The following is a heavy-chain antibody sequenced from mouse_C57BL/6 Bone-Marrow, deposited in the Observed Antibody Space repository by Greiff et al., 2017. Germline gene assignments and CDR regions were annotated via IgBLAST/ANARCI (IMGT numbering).Heavy chain of an antibody. CDR2: IDPSDSYT. D-gene: IGHD1-1*01. CDR1: GYTFTSYW. CDR3: ARLIYYYGSKYFDV. J-gene: IGHJ1*03. V-gene: IGHV1-69*01. Sequence: VQLQQPGAELVMPGASVKLSCKASGYTFTSYWMHWVKQRPAQGLEWIGEIDPSDSYTNYNQKFKGKSTLTVDKSSRTAYMQLSSLTSEDSAVYYCARLIYYYGSKYFDVWGTGTTVTVSS.